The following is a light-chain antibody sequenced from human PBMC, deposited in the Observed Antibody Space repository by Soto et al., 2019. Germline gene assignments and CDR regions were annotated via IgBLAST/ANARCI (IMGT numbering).Light chain of an antibody. CDR3: FSDAGNSRYV. V-gene: IGLV2-14*01. Sequence: QSAMTQPASLSGSPGQSITISCTGTSSDIGAYDYVSWFQQHPGKAPKLMISEVNNRPSGASNRFSGSNSGNTAYLTISELQVEDEAEYFCFSDAGNSRYVCGTGSKGTVL. J-gene: IGLJ1*01. CDR1: SSDIGAYDY. CDR2: EVN.